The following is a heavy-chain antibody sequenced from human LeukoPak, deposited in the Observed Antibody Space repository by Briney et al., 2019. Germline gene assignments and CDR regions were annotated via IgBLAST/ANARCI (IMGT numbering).Heavy chain of an antibody. D-gene: IGHD3-22*01. CDR2: ISAYNGNT. Sequence: ASVKVSCKASGYTFSGYYIHWVRQAPGQGLEWMGWISAYNGNTNYAQKLQGRVTMTTDTSTSTAYMELRSLRSDDTAVYYCARARFYDSSGYYYYWGQGTLVTVSS. CDR1: GYTFSGYY. CDR3: ARARFYDSSGYYYY. V-gene: IGHV1-18*04. J-gene: IGHJ4*02.